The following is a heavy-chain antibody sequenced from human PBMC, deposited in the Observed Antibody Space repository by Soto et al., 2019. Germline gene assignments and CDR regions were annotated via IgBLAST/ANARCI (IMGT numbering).Heavy chain of an antibody. J-gene: IGHJ4*02. CDR1: GYTFGTFW. Sequence: PGESLKISCKVSGYTFGTFWISWVRQMPGEGLEWMGRIDPTDSYTNYSPSFQGHISISVDKSTTTAYLQWGILKASDTAIYYCMRHLPHTATTNFYGYYFDFWGQGTLVTGSS. V-gene: IGHV5-10-1*01. CDR2: IDPTDSYT. D-gene: IGHD1-1*01. CDR3: MRHLPHTATTNFYGYYFDF.